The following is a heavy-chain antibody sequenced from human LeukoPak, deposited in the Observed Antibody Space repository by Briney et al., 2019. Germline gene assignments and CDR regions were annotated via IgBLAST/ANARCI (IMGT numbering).Heavy chain of an antibody. CDR2: ISSSGGTI. V-gene: IGHV3-48*03. J-gene: IGHJ4*02. D-gene: IGHD6-6*01. CDR3: ASYSTSSRAGFDY. CDR1: GFTFSSYE. Sequence: GGSLRLSCAASGFTFSSYEMNWVRQAPGKGLEWVSYISSSGGTIYYADSVKGRFTISRDNAKNSLYLQMNSLRAEDTALYYCASYSTSSRAGFDYWGQGTLVTVSS.